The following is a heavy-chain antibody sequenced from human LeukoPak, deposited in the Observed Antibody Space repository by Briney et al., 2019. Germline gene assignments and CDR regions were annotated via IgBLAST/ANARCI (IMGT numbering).Heavy chain of an antibody. CDR3: AKDHFDALKITMIVVVEYYFDY. Sequence: GGSLRLSCAASGFTFSSYAMHWVRQAPGKGLEWVAVISYDGSNKYYADSVKGRFTISRDNSKNTLYLQMNSLRAEDTAVYYCAKDHFDALKITMIVVVEYYFDYWGQGTLVTVSS. D-gene: IGHD3-22*01. V-gene: IGHV3-30*04. CDR2: ISYDGSNK. J-gene: IGHJ4*02. CDR1: GFTFSSYA.